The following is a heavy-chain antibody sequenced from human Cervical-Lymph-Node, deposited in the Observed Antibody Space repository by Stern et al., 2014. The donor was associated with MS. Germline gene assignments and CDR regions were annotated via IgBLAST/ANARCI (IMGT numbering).Heavy chain of an antibody. CDR3: ARDYEDTSMLFDH. Sequence: VKIVESGGAVVQPGRSVRLPCAASGFTFSSYGMHWVRPAPGKGMEWATVISYDGNHKYYAASVKGRFTISRDNSKNTLHLQMNSVTPDDTAIYYCARDYEDTSMLFDHWGQGTLVTVSS. D-gene: IGHD2-8*01. J-gene: IGHJ4*02. CDR2: ISYDGNHK. V-gene: IGHV3-30*03. CDR1: GFTFSSYG.